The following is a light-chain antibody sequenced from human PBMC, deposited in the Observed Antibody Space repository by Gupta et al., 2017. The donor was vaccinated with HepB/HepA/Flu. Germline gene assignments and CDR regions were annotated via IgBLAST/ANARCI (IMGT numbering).Light chain of an antibody. V-gene: IGLV3-19*01. CDR3: SSRDSSGNLVV. CDR2: VKN. CDR1: SLRSYY. Sequence: SSELTQDPAVSVALGQTVRITCQGDSLRSYYASWYQQKPGQAPVLVIFVKNNRPSGIPDRFSGSGSGTTASLTITGAQAEDEADYYCSSRDSSGNLVVFGGGTKLTVL. J-gene: IGLJ2*01.